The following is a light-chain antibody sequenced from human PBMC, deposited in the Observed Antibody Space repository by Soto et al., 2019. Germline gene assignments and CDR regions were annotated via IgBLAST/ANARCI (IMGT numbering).Light chain of an antibody. CDR2: DAS. CDR3: QQRSNWPPLFT. V-gene: IGKV3-11*01. Sequence: EILLTQSPATLSLSPGERATLSCRASQSVSSYLAWYQQKPGQAPRLLIYDASNRATGIPARFSGSGSGTDFTLTISSLEPEDFAVYYCQQRSNWPPLFTFGPGTKVDI. J-gene: IGKJ3*01. CDR1: QSVSSY.